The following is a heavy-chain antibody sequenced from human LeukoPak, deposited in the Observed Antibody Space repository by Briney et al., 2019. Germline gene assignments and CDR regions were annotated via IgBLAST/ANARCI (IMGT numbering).Heavy chain of an antibody. CDR3: VKGGFTYYDD. CDR2: INTGDIT. V-gene: IGHV3-23*01. Sequence: GGSLRLSCAASGFTFDYSAMTWVRQAPEKGLEWVSTINTGDITFYANSVKGRFTIPRDNSKNALFLQMNSLRAEDTAIYYCVKGGFTYYDDWGQGTLVTVSS. D-gene: IGHD3-22*01. CDR1: GFTFDYSA. J-gene: IGHJ4*02.